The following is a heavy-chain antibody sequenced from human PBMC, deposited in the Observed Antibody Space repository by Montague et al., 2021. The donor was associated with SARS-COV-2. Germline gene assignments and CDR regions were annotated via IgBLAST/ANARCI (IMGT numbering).Heavy chain of an antibody. J-gene: IGHJ4*02. V-gene: IGHV4-39*01. D-gene: IGHD3-3*01. CDR2: IYYSGXT. CDR1: GGSISSSSYY. Sequence: ETLSLTYNVSGGSISSSSYYWGWIRQPPGKGLEWIGSIYYSGXTXYXXXXKXRVTISVDASRNQFSLKLSTVTAADTAVYYCARKASRSITIFGVVTASYYFDYWGQGTLVTVSS. CDR3: ARKASRSITIFGVVTASYYFDY.